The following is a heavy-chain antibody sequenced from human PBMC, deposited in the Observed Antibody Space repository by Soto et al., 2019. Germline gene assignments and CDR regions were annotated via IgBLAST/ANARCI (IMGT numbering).Heavy chain of an antibody. CDR3: PRSRANSYYRMHV. CDR1: AGSFRRDA. Sequence: PVIVSRKAFAGSFRRDAITMVRQAPLEGLEWMGGIIPIFGTANYAQKLPGRVTITADKSTSTAYLELSSLRSEDTAVYYCPRSRANSYYRMHVWGQGTAVNVSS. CDR2: IIPIFGTA. J-gene: IGHJ6*02. V-gene: IGHV1-69*06. D-gene: IGHD5-12*01.